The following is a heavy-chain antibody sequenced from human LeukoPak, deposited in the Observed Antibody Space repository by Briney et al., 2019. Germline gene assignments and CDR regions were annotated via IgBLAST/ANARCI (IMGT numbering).Heavy chain of an antibody. CDR1: GYSFTSSW. V-gene: IGHV5-51*01. Sequence: GASLQISCKGFGYSFTSSWIGWVRHMPGKGLEWMGIIQPGDSETRYSPSFQGQVTISADKSTNTAYLQWNSLKASDTAIYYCARHVSAGLGEYQFDYWGQGTLVTVS. CDR3: ARHVSAGLGEYQFDY. J-gene: IGHJ4*02. CDR2: IQPGDSET. D-gene: IGHD3-10*01.